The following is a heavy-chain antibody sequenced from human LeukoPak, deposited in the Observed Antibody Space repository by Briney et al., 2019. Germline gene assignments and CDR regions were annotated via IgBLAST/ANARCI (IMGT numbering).Heavy chain of an antibody. CDR3: ARHRYGDLFEY. Sequence: SETLSLTCTVSVDPISSSSYYCRSIRQPPGKGLEWIGSSYYSGNTYYNPSLKSRVTISVDTSKNQFSLKLSSVTAADTAVYYCARHRYGDLFEYWGQGTLVTVSS. D-gene: IGHD4-17*01. CDR2: SYYSGNT. CDR1: VDPISSSSYY. V-gene: IGHV4-39*01. J-gene: IGHJ4*02.